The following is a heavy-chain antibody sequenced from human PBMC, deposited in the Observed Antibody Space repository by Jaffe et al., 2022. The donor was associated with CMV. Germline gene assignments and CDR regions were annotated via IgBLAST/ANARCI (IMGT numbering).Heavy chain of an antibody. CDR3: AREQGGQWLAKIDF. CDR1: GFTFSSYI. D-gene: IGHD6-19*01. Sequence: EVQLVESGGGLVKPGGSLRLSCAASGFTFSSYIMNWVRQAPGKGLEWVSSISSSGSDIHYGDSVKGRFTISRDNAENSLYLQMSSLRVDDTAVYYCAREQGGQWLAKIDFWGQGTLVTVSS. CDR2: ISSSGSDI. V-gene: IGHV3-21*01. J-gene: IGHJ4*01.